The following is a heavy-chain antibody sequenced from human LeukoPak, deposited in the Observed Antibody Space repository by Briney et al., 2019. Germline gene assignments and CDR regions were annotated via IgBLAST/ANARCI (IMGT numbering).Heavy chain of an antibody. CDR1: GFTFSNAR. CDR3: TTDFPAYFHS. V-gene: IGHV3-15*01. J-gene: IGHJ4*02. Sequence: PGGSLRLSCAASGFTFSNARMSWVRQAPGKGLKWIGHIKCKTNGGTADYAAPVKGRFTISRDDSKNTLYLQINTLRTEDTAVYYCTTDFPAYFHSWGQGTLVTVSS. CDR2: IKCKTNGGTA.